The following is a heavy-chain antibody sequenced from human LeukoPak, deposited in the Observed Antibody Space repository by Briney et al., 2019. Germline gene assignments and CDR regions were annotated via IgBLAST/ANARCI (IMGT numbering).Heavy chain of an antibody. D-gene: IGHD1-26*01. Sequence: QPGGPLRLSCAASGFTFSSHGMHWVRQAPGKGLEWVAFIRYDGSNKYYADSVKGRFTISRDNSKNTLYLQMNSLRAEDTAVYYCAKGIVGATLVSYWGQGTLVTVSS. CDR2: IRYDGSNK. V-gene: IGHV3-30*02. CDR3: AKGIVGATLVSY. CDR1: GFTFSSHG. J-gene: IGHJ4*02.